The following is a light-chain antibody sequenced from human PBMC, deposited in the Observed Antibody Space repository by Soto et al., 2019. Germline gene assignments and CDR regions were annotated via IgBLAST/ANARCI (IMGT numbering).Light chain of an antibody. Sequence: AIRMTQSPSSLSASTGDRVTITCRASQGISSYLAWYQQKPGKAPKLLIYAASTLQSGVPSRFSGSGSGTDFTLTISCLQSEDFATYYCQPYYSYPLTFGGGTKVDI. J-gene: IGKJ4*01. V-gene: IGKV1-8*01. CDR3: QPYYSYPLT. CDR1: QGISSY. CDR2: AAS.